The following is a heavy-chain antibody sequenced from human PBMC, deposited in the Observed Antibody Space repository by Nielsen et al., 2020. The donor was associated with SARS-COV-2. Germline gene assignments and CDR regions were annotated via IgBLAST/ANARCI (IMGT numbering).Heavy chain of an antibody. Sequence: SETLSLTCIVSGGSISTGSHYWSWIRQPPGKGLDWIGYIFYRGNTNYKPSLKSRVTISVDTSKNQFSLKVNSVTAADTAVYYCAREDDSSGFDFDLWGRGTLVTVSS. CDR2: IFYRGNT. CDR1: GGSISTGSHY. D-gene: IGHD3-22*01. CDR3: AREDDSSGFDFDL. J-gene: IGHJ4*02. V-gene: IGHV4-61*01.